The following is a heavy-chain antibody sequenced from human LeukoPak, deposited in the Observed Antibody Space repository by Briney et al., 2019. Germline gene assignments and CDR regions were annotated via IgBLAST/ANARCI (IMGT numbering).Heavy chain of an antibody. J-gene: IGHJ4*02. CDR1: GGSFSGYY. CDR3: ARLRYQLLLDY. Sequence: SETLSLTCAVYGGSFSGYYWSWIRQPPGKGLEWIGEINHSGSTNYNPSLKSRVTISVDTSKNQFSQKLSSVTAADTAVYYCARLRYQLLLDYWGQGTLVTVSS. V-gene: IGHV4-34*01. D-gene: IGHD2-2*01. CDR2: INHSGST.